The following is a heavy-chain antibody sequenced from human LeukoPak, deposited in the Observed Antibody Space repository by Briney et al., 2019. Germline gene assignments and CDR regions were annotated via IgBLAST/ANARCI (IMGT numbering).Heavy chain of an antibody. CDR2: INPNSGGT. D-gene: IGHD3-10*01. J-gene: IGHJ4*02. V-gene: IGHV1-2*02. Sequence: ASVKVSFKASGDTFTGYYMHWVRQAPGQGLEWMGWINPNSGGTNYAQKFQGRVTMTRDTSISTAYMELSRLRSDDTAVYYCARDLGYYGSGSYYNEAFDYWGQGTLVTVSS. CDR3: ARDLGYYGSGSYYNEAFDY. CDR1: GDTFTGYY.